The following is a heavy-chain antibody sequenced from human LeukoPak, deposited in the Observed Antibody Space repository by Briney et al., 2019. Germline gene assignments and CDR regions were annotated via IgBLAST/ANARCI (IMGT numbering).Heavy chain of an antibody. CDR3: ARRRPLVPYYYYYYMDV. J-gene: IGHJ6*03. Sequence: PSETLSLTCTVSGGSISSYYWSWIRQPPGKGLEWIGYIYYSGSTNYNPSLKSRVTISVDTSKNQLSLKLSSVTAADTAVYYCARRRPLVPYYYYYYMDVWGKGTTVTVSS. V-gene: IGHV4-59*01. D-gene: IGHD3-9*01. CDR1: GGSISSYY. CDR2: IYYSGST.